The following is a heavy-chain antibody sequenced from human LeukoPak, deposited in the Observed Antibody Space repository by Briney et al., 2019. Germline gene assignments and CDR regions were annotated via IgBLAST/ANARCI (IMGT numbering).Heavy chain of an antibody. D-gene: IGHD3-3*01. CDR2: IYYSGST. J-gene: IGHJ5*02. CDR1: GGSISSSSYY. Sequence: PSETLSLTCTVSGGSISSSSYYWGWIRQPPGKGLEWIGSIYYSGSTYYNPSLKSRVTISVDTSKNQFSLKLSSVTAADTAVYYCARQNYDFWSGYSSKARFDPWGQGTLVTVSS. V-gene: IGHV4-39*01. CDR3: ARQNYDFWSGYSSKARFDP.